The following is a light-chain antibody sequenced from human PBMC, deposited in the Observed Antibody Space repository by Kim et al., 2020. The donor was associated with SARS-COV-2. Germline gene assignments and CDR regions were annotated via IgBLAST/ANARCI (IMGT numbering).Light chain of an antibody. CDR3: QQYKSYVWT. J-gene: IGKJ1*01. V-gene: IGKV1-5*01. CDR2: DAS. CDR1: QSINNY. Sequence: DIQMTQSPPTLSASVGDSVTITCRARQSINNYLAWYQQKPGKAPSLLIYDASTLRSGVPSRFSGRGSGTEFTLTISSLQPDDLATYYCQQYKSYVWTFGRGTKVDIK.